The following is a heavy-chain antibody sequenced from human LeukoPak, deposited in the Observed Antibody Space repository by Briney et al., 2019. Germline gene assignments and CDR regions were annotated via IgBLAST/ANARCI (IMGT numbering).Heavy chain of an antibody. J-gene: IGHJ4*02. Sequence: SETLSFTCTVSGGSISSHYWSWIRQPPGKGLEWIGYIYYSGSTNYNPSLKSRVTISVDTSKNQFSLKLSSVTAADTAVYYCARYSSSSGAGYWGQGTLVTVSS. CDR1: GGSISSHY. CDR2: IYYSGST. CDR3: ARYSSSSGAGY. D-gene: IGHD6-6*01. V-gene: IGHV4-59*11.